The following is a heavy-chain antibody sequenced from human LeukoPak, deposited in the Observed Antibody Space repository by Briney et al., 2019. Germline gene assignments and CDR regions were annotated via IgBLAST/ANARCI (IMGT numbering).Heavy chain of an antibody. D-gene: IGHD3-22*01. J-gene: IGHJ1*01. V-gene: IGHV3-74*01. CDR2: INSDGSST. Sequence: GGSLRLSCAASGFTFSSYWMHWVRQAPGKGLVWVSRINSDGSSTSYADSVKGRFTISRDNAKNTLYLQMNSLRAEDTAVYYCASEEYYYDSSGYYYRHWGQGTLVTVSS. CDR3: ASEEYYYDSSGYYYRH. CDR1: GFTFSSYW.